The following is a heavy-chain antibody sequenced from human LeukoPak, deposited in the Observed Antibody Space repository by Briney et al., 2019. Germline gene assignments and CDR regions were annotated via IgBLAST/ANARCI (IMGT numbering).Heavy chain of an antibody. CDR1: GFTFSDYT. Sequence: GGSLRLSCPASGFTFSDYTMQWLRQAPGKGLEWVAVIWHDGIYISYGDSVRGRFTISRDNSKNTLYLQMNSLRAEDTAVYYCAREGPTTAVGSGAPDIWGLGTMVTVSS. D-gene: IGHD6-13*01. J-gene: IGHJ3*02. V-gene: IGHV3-33*08. CDR3: AREGPTTAVGSGAPDI. CDR2: IWHDGIYI.